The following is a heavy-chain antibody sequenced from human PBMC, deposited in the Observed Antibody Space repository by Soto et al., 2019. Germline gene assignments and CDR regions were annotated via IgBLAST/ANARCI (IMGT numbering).Heavy chain of an antibody. CDR2: IYYSGST. D-gene: IGHD6-19*01. Sequence: PSETLSLTCTVSGDSLNNYYWTWVRQPPGKSLEWIGYIYYSGSTNYNPSLKSRVTISVDTSKNQSSLPLISVTAADTAVYYCARSRGWDFDYWGQGTLVTVSS. CDR3: ARSRGWDFDY. V-gene: IGHV4-59*01. CDR1: GDSLNNYY. J-gene: IGHJ4*02.